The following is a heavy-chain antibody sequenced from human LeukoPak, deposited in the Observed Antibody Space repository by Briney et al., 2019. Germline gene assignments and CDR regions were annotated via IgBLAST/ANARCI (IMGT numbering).Heavy chain of an antibody. Sequence: PRGSLRLSCAASRFTFSSYGMNWVRQAPRKGLEWVSGISDSGVGTKHADSVKGRFTISRYNSKSTLYLQMNSLRAEDTVVYYCAKIGRSYDFWTGYYEEEVDYMDVWGKGTTVTVSS. CDR3: AKIGRSYDFWTGYYEEEVDYMDV. J-gene: IGHJ6*03. D-gene: IGHD3-3*01. V-gene: IGHV3-23*01. CDR2: ISDSGVGT. CDR1: RFTFSSYG.